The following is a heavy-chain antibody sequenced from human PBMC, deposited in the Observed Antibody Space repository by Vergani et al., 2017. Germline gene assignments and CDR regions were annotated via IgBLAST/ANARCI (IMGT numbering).Heavy chain of an antibody. J-gene: IGHJ3*02. V-gene: IGHV1-69*17. D-gene: IGHD3-22*01. CDR2: IIPIFGIA. Sequence: QVQLVQSGAEVKKPGSSVKVSCKASGGTFSSYAISWVRQAPGQGLEWMGGIIPIFGIANYAQKLQGRVTMTTDTSTSTAYMELRSLRSDDTAVYYCARGVGDYDSSGYYDAFDIWGQGTMVTVSS. CDR1: GGTFSSYA. CDR3: ARGVGDYDSSGYYDAFDI.